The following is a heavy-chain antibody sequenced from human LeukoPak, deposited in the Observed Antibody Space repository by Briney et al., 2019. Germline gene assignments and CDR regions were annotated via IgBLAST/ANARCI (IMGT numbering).Heavy chain of an antibody. CDR1: GFTFSSYA. CDR3: ARDGGDHYFDY. D-gene: IGHD4-17*01. CDR2: ISYDGSNK. J-gene: IGHJ4*02. Sequence: GASLRLSCAASGFTFSSYAMHWVRQAPGKGLEWVAVISYDGSNKYYADSVKGRFTISRDNSKNTLYLQMNSLRAEDTAVYYCARDGGDHYFDYWGQGTLVTVSS. V-gene: IGHV3-30*04.